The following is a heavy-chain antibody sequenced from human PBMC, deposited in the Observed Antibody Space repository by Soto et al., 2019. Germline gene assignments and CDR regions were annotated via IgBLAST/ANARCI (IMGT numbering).Heavy chain of an antibody. CDR2: ISGSGGST. CDR1: GFTFSSYA. Sequence: EVQLLESGGGLVQPGGSLRLSCAASGFTFSSYAMSWVRQAPGKGLEWVSAISGSGGSTYYADSVKGRFTISRDNSKNTLYLQMNSLRAEDTAVYYCAKGAIVVVPERYYGMDVWGQGTTVTVSS. CDR3: AKGAIVVVPERYYGMDV. D-gene: IGHD2-2*01. V-gene: IGHV3-23*01. J-gene: IGHJ6*02.